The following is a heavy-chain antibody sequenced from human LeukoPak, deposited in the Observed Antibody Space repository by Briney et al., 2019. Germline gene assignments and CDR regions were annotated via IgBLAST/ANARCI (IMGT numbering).Heavy chain of an antibody. D-gene: IGHD2-2*03. J-gene: IGHJ6*02. CDR3: ASGYCSSTSCYVYYYYGMDV. V-gene: IGHV1-69*13. Sequence: ASVKVSCKDSGGTFSSNAMSWVRQAPGQGLEWMGGIIPIFGTANYAQKFQGRVTITADESTSTAYMELSSLRSEDTAVYYCASGYCSSTSCYVYYYYGMDVWGQGTTVTVSS. CDR1: GGTFSSNA. CDR2: IIPIFGTA.